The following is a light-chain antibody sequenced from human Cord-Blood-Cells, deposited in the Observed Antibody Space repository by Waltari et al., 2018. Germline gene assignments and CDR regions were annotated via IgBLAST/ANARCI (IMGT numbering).Light chain of an antibody. CDR3: YSTASSGTPA. Sequence: SYELTQPPAVAVGPGEKARITCSGETCREKCAYWYQQKSGQAPELVIYEVSKRPSGIPDRFSGSSSGTMATLTICGPQVEDEADYYCYSTASSGTPAFGRGTKLTVL. J-gene: IGLJ2*01. CDR2: EVS. CDR1: TCREKC. V-gene: IGLV3-10*01.